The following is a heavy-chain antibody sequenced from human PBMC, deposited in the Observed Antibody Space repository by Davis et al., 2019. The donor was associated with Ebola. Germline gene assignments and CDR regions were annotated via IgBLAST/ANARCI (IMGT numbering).Heavy chain of an antibody. CDR2: INHSGST. CDR1: SGSFSGYY. CDR3: ARHSTSSLTFGY. D-gene: IGHD6-13*01. V-gene: IGHV4-34*01. Sequence: PSETLSLTCAVYSGSFSGYYWSWIRQPPGKGLEWIGEINHSGSTNYNPSLKSRVTISVDTSKNQFSLKLSSVTAADTAVYYCARHSTSSLTFGYWGQGTLVTVSS. J-gene: IGHJ4*02.